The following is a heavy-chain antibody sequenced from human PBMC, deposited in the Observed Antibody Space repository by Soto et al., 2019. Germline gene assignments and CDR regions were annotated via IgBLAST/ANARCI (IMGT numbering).Heavy chain of an antibody. CDR2: IYYSGST. Sequence: SETLSLTCIVSGDSISNNNFYWGWIRQPPGKGLEWIGSIYYSGSTYYNPSLKSRVTISVDTSNNQLSLKLSSVTAADTAVYYCARHYGYYSHYMDVWTKGTTVTVSS. V-gene: IGHV4-39*01. D-gene: IGHD3-10*01. CDR1: GDSISNNNFY. J-gene: IGHJ6*03. CDR3: ARHYGYYSHYMDV.